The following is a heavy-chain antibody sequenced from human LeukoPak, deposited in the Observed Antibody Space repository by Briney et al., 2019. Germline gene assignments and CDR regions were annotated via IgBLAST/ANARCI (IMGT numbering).Heavy chain of an antibody. CDR3: ARFTSSRAWAQYFQH. D-gene: IGHD5/OR15-5a*01. Sequence: PGGSLRLSCAASGFTVSSNYMSWVRQAPGKGLEWVSVIYSDGSTYYADSVKGRFTISRDNSKNTLYLQVSSLRAEDTAVYYCARFTSSRAWAQYFQHWGQGTLVTVSS. CDR1: GFTVSSNY. CDR2: IYSDGST. V-gene: IGHV3-66*01. J-gene: IGHJ1*01.